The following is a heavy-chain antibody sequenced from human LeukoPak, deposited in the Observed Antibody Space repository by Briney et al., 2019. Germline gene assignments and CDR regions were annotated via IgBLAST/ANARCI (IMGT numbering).Heavy chain of an antibody. V-gene: IGHV1-46*01. CDR3: ARAYCTNGVCLYYFDY. J-gene: IGHJ4*02. CDR1: GYTFTSYY. D-gene: IGHD2-8*01. CDR2: INPSGGST. Sequence: ASVKVSCKASGYTFTSYYMHWVRQAPGQGLEWMGIINPSGGSTSYAQKFQGRVTMTRDTSTSTVYMELSSLRSEDTAVDYCARAYCTNGVCLYYFDYWGQGTLVTVSS.